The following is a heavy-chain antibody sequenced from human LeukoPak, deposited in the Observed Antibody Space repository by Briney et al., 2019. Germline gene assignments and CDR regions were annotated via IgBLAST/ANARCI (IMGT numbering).Heavy chain of an antibody. CDR1: GGSISSSSYY. CDR2: IGGGGENT. V-gene: IGHV3-23*01. J-gene: IGHJ4*02. D-gene: IGHD1-14*01. Sequence: PSETLSLTCTVSGGSISSSSYYWGWIRQPPGKGLEWVSTIGGGGENTYSADSVKGRFTISRDNSKNTVYLHVKSLRAEDTAVYFCAKVLTGSQDYWGQGTLVTVSS. CDR3: AKVLTGSQDY.